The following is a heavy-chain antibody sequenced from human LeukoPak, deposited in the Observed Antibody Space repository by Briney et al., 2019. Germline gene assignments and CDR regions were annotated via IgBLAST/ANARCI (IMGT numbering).Heavy chain of an antibody. J-gene: IGHJ3*02. V-gene: IGHV4-39*01. D-gene: IGHD5-24*01. CDR3: VRRHGYFDI. CDR1: GGSISSTCCY. Sequence: SETLSLTCTVSGGSISSTCCYWGWVRQSPGKGLEWVASVYYTGSTYYNPSLKSRVTISVDTSNNQFSLKLGSVTAADTAVYYCVRRHGYFDIWGQGTVVTVSS. CDR2: VYYTGST.